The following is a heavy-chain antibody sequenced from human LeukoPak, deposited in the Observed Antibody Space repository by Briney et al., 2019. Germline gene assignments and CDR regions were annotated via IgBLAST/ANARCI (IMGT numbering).Heavy chain of an antibody. CDR1: GGSISSSSYY. J-gene: IGHJ6*03. Sequence: SETLSLTCTVSGGSISSSSYYWSWIRQPAGKGLEWIGRIYTSGSTNYNPSLKSRVTMSVDTSKNQFSLKLSSVTAADTAVYYCARDRFFGVVIGAYYMDVWGKGTTVTVSS. D-gene: IGHD3-3*01. CDR2: IYTSGST. CDR3: ARDRFFGVVIGAYYMDV. V-gene: IGHV4-61*02.